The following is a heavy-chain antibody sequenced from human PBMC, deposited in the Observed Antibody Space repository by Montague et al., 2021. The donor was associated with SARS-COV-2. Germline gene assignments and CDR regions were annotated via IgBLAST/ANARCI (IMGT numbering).Heavy chain of an antibody. CDR2: INHSGST. D-gene: IGHD4-17*01. CDR1: GGSFSNYY. V-gene: IGHV4-34*01. Sequence: SETLSLTCAVYGGSFSNYYWCWIRQPPGKGLEWIGEINHSGSTNYNPSLKSRVTISVDTSKNQFSLKLSSVTAADTAVYYCAGGGTETTYFAPKRTRRYNWFDPWGQGTLVTVSS. CDR3: AGGGTETTYFAPKRTRRYNWFDP. J-gene: IGHJ5*02.